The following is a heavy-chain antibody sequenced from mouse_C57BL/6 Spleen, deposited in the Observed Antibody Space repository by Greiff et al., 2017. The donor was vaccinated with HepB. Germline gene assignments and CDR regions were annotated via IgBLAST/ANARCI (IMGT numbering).Heavy chain of an antibody. D-gene: IGHD1-1*01. CDR2: INPSTGGT. CDR1: GYSFTGYY. CDR3: ASYYYGSPWFAY. V-gene: IGHV1-42*01. J-gene: IGHJ3*01. Sequence: EVKLQQSGPELVKPGASVKISCKASGYSFTGYYMNWVKQSPEKSLEWIGEINPSTGGTTYNQKFKAKATLTVDKSSSTAYMQLKSLTSEDSAVYYCASYYYGSPWFAYWGQGTLVTVSA.